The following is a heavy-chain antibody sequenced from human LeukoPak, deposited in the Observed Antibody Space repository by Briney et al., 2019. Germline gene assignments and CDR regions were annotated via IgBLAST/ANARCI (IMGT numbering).Heavy chain of an antibody. CDR3: ANLHYYDRSGYYISDY. D-gene: IGHD3-22*01. CDR1: GYTFTDYY. J-gene: IGHJ4*02. CDR2: VDPEDGEA. V-gene: IGHV1-69-2*01. Sequence: ASVKISCKVSGYTFTDYYMHWVQQAPGKGLEWMGLVDPEDGEAIYAEKFQGRVTITADTSTDTAYMELSSLRSEDTAVYYCANLHYYDRSGYYISDYWGQGTLVTVSS.